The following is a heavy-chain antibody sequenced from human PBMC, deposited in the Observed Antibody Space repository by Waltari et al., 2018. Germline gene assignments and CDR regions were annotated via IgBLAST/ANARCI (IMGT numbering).Heavy chain of an antibody. V-gene: IGHV3-23*01. D-gene: IGHD4-17*01. CDR3: ARDPLNDYGGWDDY. CDR1: GVLFTSYA. J-gene: IGHJ4*02. CDR2: ISGSGGNT. Sequence: EVHLLESGGTLVQPGGSLRVSCAASGVLFTSYAFSWVRQAPGKGLEWVSTISGSGGNTYYAESVRGRFTISRDNSKNTVFLQMNSLRVDDTAVYYCARDPLNDYGGWDDYWGQGTLVTVSS.